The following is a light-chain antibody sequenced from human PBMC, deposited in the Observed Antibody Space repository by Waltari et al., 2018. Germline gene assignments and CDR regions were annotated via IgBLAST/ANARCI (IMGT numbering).Light chain of an antibody. CDR3: RQSYSIFWT. V-gene: IGKV1-39*01. CDR2: AAS. Sequence: DIQMTQSPSSLSASVGDRVTITCRASQTINPFLNSYQEKPGKAPKLLIYAASSMPTGVPASFSGSGSETEFTLTISSLLPEDFATYYCRQSYSIFWTFGQGTKVEIK. J-gene: IGKJ1*01. CDR1: QTINPF.